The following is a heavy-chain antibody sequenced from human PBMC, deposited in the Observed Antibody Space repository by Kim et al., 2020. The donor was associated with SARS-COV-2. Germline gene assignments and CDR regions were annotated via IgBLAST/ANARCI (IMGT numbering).Heavy chain of an antibody. CDR1: GYTFTSYA. D-gene: IGHD3-10*01. J-gene: IGHJ4*02. CDR3: ARGRRYYGSGSNSPYDY. V-gene: IGHV1-3*01. CDR2: INGGNGNT. Sequence: ASVKVSCKAPGYTFTSYAMHWVRQAPGQRLEWMGWINGGNGNTKYSQKFQGRVTITRDTSASTAYMELSSLRFVDTAVYYCARGRRYYGSGSNSPYDYWGQGTLVTVSS.